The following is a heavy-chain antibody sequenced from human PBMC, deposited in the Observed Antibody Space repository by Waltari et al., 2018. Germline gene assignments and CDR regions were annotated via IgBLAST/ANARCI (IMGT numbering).Heavy chain of an antibody. V-gene: IGHV3-74*01. CDR2: INSDWSST. Sequence: EVQLVESGGGLVQPGGSLRLSCAAYGFTFSSYWMHWVRQAPGKGLVWVSRINSDWSSTSYADSVKGRFTISRDNAKNTLYLQMNSLRAEDTAVYYCARDRGGSYSRRYFQHWGQGTLVTVSS. CDR1: GFTFSSYW. CDR3: ARDRGGSYSRRYFQH. J-gene: IGHJ1*01. D-gene: IGHD1-26*01.